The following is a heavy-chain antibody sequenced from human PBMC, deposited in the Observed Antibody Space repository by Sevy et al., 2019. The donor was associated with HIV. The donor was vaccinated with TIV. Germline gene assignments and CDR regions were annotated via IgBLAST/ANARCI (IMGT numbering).Heavy chain of an antibody. D-gene: IGHD1-26*01. Sequence: GGSLRLSCAASGFTFNNYAMSWVRQAPGKGLEWVSVISYSGASTYYADSVKGQFTNSRDNSKNTLYLQMNSLGAEDTAVYYCAKDRVSGSYYAGDLDYWGQGTLVTVSS. CDR3: AKDRVSGSYYAGDLDY. CDR1: GFTFNNYA. J-gene: IGHJ4*02. V-gene: IGHV3-23*01. CDR2: ISYSGAST.